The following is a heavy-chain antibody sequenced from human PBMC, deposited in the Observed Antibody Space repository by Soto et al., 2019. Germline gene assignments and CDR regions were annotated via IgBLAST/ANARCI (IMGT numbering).Heavy chain of an antibody. V-gene: IGHV1-69*13. CDR3: ARVGITGTGGIDYYYYYGMDV. CDR1: GGTFSSYA. CDR2: IIPIFGTA. J-gene: IGHJ6*02. Sequence: SVKVSCKASGGTFSSYAISWVRQAPGQGLEWKGGIIPIFGTANYAQKFQGRVTITADESTSTAYMELSSLRSEDTAVYYCARVGITGTGGIDYYYYYGMDVWGQGTTVTVSS. D-gene: IGHD1-7*01.